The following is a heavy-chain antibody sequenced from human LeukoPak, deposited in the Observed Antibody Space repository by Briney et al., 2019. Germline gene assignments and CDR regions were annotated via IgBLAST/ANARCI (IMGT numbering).Heavy chain of an antibody. CDR2: IYTSGST. D-gene: IGHD3-22*01. Sequence: SETLSLTCTVSGGSISSYYWSWIRQPAGKGLEWIGRIYTSGSTNYNPSLKSRVTMSVDTSKNQFSLKLSSVTAADTAVYYCARDGYYYDSSPLDYWGQGTLVTVSS. J-gene: IGHJ4*02. CDR1: GGSISSYY. CDR3: ARDGYYYDSSPLDY. V-gene: IGHV4-4*07.